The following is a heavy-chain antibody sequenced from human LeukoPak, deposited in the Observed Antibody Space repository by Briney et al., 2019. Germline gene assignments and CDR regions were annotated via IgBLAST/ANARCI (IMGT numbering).Heavy chain of an antibody. J-gene: IGHJ6*04. V-gene: IGHV1-24*01. CDR1: GYTLTELS. CDR3: ATLSYVWEPRNYYYYGMDV. D-gene: IGHD3-16*01. Sequence: ASVKVSCKVSGYTLTELSIHWVRQAPGKGLEWMGGFDPEDGETIYAQKFQGRVTMTEDTSTDTAYMELSSLRSEDTAVYYCATLSYVWEPRNYYYYGMDVWGKGTTVTVSS. CDR2: FDPEDGET.